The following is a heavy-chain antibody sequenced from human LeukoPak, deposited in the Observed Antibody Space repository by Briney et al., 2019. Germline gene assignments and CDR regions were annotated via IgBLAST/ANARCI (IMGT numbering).Heavy chain of an antibody. CDR3: ARDQLWFGELGYFDY. CDR1: GFTFSSYW. J-gene: IGHJ4*02. CDR2: INSDGSST. D-gene: IGHD3-10*01. Sequence: PGGSLRLSCAASGFTFSSYWMHWVRQAPGKGLVWVSRINSDGSSTSYADSVKGRFTISRDNAKNTLYLQMNSLRAEDTAVYYCARDQLWFGELGYFDYWGQGTLVTVSS. V-gene: IGHV3-74*01.